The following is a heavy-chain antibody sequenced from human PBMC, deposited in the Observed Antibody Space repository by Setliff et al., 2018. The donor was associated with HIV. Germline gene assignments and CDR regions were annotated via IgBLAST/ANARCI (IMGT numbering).Heavy chain of an antibody. D-gene: IGHD3-10*01. J-gene: IGHJ5*02. CDR3: AGRIDDSGSFPDKNWFDT. Sequence: PSETLSLTCTVSGDSISSYSWNWIRQSPGGGLEWIGFIFSSGSTKYNPSLQSRVTMSIDTSKNQFSLRLTSVTAADTAVYYCAGRIDDSGSFPDKNWFDTWGQGSLGTV. CDR1: GDSISSYS. V-gene: IGHV4-4*09. CDR2: IFSSGST.